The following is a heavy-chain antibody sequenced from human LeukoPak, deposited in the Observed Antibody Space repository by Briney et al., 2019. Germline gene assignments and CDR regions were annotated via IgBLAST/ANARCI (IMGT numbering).Heavy chain of an antibody. Sequence: SETLSLTCTVSGGSISSGGYYWSWIRQHPGKGLEWIGYIYYSGSTYYNPSLKSRVTMSVDTSKNQFSLRLSSVTAADTAVYYCARQIYGDLYYFDYWGQGTLVTVSS. J-gene: IGHJ4*02. D-gene: IGHD4-17*01. CDR3: ARQIYGDLYYFDY. V-gene: IGHV4-30-4*08. CDR2: IYYSGST. CDR1: GGSISSGGYY.